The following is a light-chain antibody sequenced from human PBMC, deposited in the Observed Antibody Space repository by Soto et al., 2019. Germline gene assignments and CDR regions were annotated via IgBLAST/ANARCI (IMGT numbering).Light chain of an antibody. V-gene: IGKV1-27*01. CDR3: QKYNSVPIN. CDR2: TAS. J-gene: IGKJ4*01. CDR1: QDINNY. Sequence: DIQMTQSPSSLSASVGDRVTITCRSSQDINNYLAWYQQKPGQVPKLLIHTASILHSGVPSRFSGSASGTDLTLTISSLQPEDVPNYYCQKYNSVPINFGGGTRWIS.